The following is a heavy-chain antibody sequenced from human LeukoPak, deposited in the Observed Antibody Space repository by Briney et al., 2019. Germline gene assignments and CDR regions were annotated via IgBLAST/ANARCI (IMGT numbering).Heavy chain of an antibody. CDR2: FDPENGET. CDR1: GYTLTELS. Sequence: GASVKVSCKVSGYTLTELSMHWVRQAPGKGLEWMGGFDPENGETIYAQKFQGRVTMTEDTSTDTAYMELSSLRSEDTAVYYCATPLTAAGYSSSWYYFDYWGQGTLVTVSS. J-gene: IGHJ4*02. V-gene: IGHV1-24*01. CDR3: ATPLTAAGYSSSWYYFDY. D-gene: IGHD6-13*01.